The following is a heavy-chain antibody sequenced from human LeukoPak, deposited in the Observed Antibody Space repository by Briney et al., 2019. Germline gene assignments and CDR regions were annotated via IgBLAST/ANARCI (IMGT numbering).Heavy chain of an antibody. Sequence: ASVKVSCKASGYTFTTYGISWVRQAPGQGLEWMGWINAYNGNTNYAQKLQGRVTMTTDTSTNTAYMELRSLRSDDTAVYYCARPRGSSGRGDFDYWGQGTLVTVSS. CDR2: INAYNGNT. CDR3: ARPRGSSGRGDFDY. J-gene: IGHJ4*02. D-gene: IGHD6-19*01. V-gene: IGHV1-18*01. CDR1: GYTFTTYG.